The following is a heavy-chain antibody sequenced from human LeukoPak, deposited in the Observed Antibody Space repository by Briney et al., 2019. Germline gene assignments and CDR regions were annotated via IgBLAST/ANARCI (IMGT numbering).Heavy chain of an antibody. V-gene: IGHV3-21*01. D-gene: IGHD5-12*01. CDR3: ARVLRGYASYEGN. CDR1: GFTLSSYS. Sequence: GGSLRLSCAAPGFTLSSYSMNWVRQAPGKGLEWVSSISSSSSYIYYADSVKGRFTISRDNTKNSLYLQMNNLRAEDTAVYYCARVLRGYASYEGNWGQGTLVTVSS. CDR2: ISSSSSYI. J-gene: IGHJ4*02.